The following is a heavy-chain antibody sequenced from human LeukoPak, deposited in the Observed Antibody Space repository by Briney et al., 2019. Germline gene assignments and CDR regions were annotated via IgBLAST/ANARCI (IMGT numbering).Heavy chain of an antibody. J-gene: IGHJ4*02. D-gene: IGHD5-18*01. V-gene: IGHV3-48*03. Sequence: SGGSLRLSCVASGVTFSNYEMNWVRQVPGKGLEWLSYISSSGSTIYYADSVKSRFTISRDNAKNSLYLQMNSLRAEDTAVYYCARAPLSQYSYPLDYWGQGTLVTVSS. CDR1: GVTFSNYE. CDR2: ISSSGSTI. CDR3: ARAPLSQYSYPLDY.